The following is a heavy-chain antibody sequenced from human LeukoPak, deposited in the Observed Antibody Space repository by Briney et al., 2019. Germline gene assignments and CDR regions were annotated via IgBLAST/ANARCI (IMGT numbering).Heavy chain of an antibody. Sequence: LSLTCTASGASIRSSTYYWGWIRQPPGKGLEWVSYISSSGSTIYYADSVKGRFTISRDNAKNSLYLQMSSLRAEDTAVYYCAELGITMIGGVWGKGTTVTISS. CDR3: AELGITMIGGV. D-gene: IGHD3-10*02. V-gene: IGHV3-11*04. J-gene: IGHJ6*04. CDR1: GASIRSSTYY. CDR2: ISSSGSTI.